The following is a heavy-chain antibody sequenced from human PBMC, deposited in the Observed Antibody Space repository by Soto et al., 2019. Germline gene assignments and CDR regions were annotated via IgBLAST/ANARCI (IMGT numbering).Heavy chain of an antibody. CDR1: GGSISSGGYY. Sequence: QVQLQESGPGLVKPSQTLSLTCTVSGGSISSGGYYWSWIRQHPGKGLEWIGYIYYSGSTYYNPSLTGRVTISVDTSKNQFSLKLSSVTAADTAVYYCAAGYSYGYYYGMDVWGQGTTVTVSS. V-gene: IGHV4-31*03. CDR3: AAGYSYGYYYGMDV. J-gene: IGHJ6*02. CDR2: IYYSGST. D-gene: IGHD5-18*01.